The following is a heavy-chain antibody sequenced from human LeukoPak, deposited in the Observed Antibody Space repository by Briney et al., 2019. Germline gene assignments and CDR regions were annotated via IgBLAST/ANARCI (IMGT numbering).Heavy chain of an antibody. V-gene: IGHV3-48*01. CDR3: ARNVGATEYYFDY. CDR1: GFTFSTYN. J-gene: IGHJ4*02. CDR2: ISSTSSTI. D-gene: IGHD1-26*01. Sequence: GGSLRLSCAASGFTFSTYNMNWVRQAPGKGLEWVSYISSTSSTIYYADSVKGRFTISRDNSKNTLYLQMNSLRAEDTAVYYCARNVGATEYYFDYWGQGTLVTVSS.